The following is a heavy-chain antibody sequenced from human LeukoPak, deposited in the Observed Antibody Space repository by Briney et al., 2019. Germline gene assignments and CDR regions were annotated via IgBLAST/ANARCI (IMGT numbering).Heavy chain of an antibody. CDR2: INHSGST. J-gene: IGHJ4*02. Sequence: SETLSLTCAVYGGSFSGYYWSWIRQPPGKGLEWIGEINHSGSTNYNPSLKSRVTISVDTSKNQFSLKLSSVTAADTAVYYCARAQYSSSFDYWGQGTLVTVSS. V-gene: IGHV4-34*01. CDR3: ARAQYSSSFDY. D-gene: IGHD6-6*01. CDR1: GGSFSGYY.